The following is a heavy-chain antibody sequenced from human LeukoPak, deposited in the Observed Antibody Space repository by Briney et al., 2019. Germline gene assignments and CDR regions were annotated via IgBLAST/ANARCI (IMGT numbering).Heavy chain of an antibody. Sequence: PSATLSLTCTASGASISSYFCSWIRQTPGKGLEWLGYIYNGGSTNYNPSLKSRVTISVDTPNDNFTLKLSSVTAADAAVYYCAISSAYFPNAFEIWGQGTMVTVSS. V-gene: IGHV4-59*01. CDR1: GASISSYF. J-gene: IGHJ3*02. CDR3: AISSAYFPNAFEI. CDR2: IYNGGST. D-gene: IGHD3-22*01.